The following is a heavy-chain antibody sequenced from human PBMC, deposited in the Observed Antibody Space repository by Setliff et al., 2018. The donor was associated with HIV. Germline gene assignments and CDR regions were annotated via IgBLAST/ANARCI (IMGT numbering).Heavy chain of an antibody. CDR2: MNPNSGVS. Sequence: ASVKVSCKASATFTNVDIHWLRRATGQGLEWMGWMNPNSGVSGYGQKFQGRITMTRDTSISTAYMELSSLTSEDTAVYYCARGKGVGGVIITGGLDVWGKETTVTVSS. J-gene: IGHJ6*04. CDR3: ARGKGVGGVIITGGLDV. CDR1: ATFTNVD. D-gene: IGHD3-10*01. V-gene: IGHV1-8*01.